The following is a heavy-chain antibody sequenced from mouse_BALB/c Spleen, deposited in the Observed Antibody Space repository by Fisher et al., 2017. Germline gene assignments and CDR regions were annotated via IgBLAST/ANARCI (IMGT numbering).Heavy chain of an antibody. CDR3: AREGGNSYYAMDY. J-gene: IGHJ4*01. D-gene: IGHD2-1*01. V-gene: IGHV1-50*01. Sequence: KFKGKATFTADTSSSTAYMQLSSLTSEDSAVYYCAREGGNSYYAMDYWGQGTSVTVSS.